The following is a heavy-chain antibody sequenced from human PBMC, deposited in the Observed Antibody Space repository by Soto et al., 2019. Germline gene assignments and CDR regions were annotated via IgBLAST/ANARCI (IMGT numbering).Heavy chain of an antibody. Sequence: EVQLVESGGGLVQPGGSLRLSCAASGFTFSSYWMHWVRQAPGKGLVWVSSISTESSSTSYADPMKGRFTISRDNAKNTLYLQMNRVRAEDTAVYYCALVPNNIPQNLGQVTLVIVSP. CDR3: ALVPNNIPQN. CDR2: ISTESSST. V-gene: IGHV3-74*01. CDR1: GFTFSSYW. D-gene: IGHD1-20*01. J-gene: IGHJ1*01.